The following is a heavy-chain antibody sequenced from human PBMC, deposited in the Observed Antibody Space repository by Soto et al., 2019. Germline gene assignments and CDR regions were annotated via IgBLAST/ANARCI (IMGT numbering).Heavy chain of an antibody. CDR3: ARADYYTDYYYYGMDV. Sequence: ASVKVSCKASGYTFTSYGISWVRQAPGQGLEWMGWISAYNGNTNYAQKLQGRVTMTTDTSTSTAYMELRSLRSDDTAVYYCARADYYTDYYYYGMDVWGQGTTVTVSS. J-gene: IGHJ6*02. CDR2: ISAYNGNT. CDR1: GYTFTSYG. D-gene: IGHD3-3*01. V-gene: IGHV1-18*01.